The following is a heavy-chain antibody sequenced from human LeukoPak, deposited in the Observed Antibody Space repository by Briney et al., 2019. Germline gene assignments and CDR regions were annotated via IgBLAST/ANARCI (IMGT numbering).Heavy chain of an antibody. D-gene: IGHD4-17*01. V-gene: IGHV1-69*13. CDR1: GGTFSSYA. J-gene: IGHJ6*03. Sequence: SVKVSCRASGGTFSSYAISWVRQAPGQGLEWMGGIIPIFGTANYAQKFQGRVTITADESTSTAYMELSSLRSEDTAVYYCARAYGDYVMDYYYYMDVWGKGTTVTISS. CDR3: ARAYGDYVMDYYYYMDV. CDR2: IIPIFGTA.